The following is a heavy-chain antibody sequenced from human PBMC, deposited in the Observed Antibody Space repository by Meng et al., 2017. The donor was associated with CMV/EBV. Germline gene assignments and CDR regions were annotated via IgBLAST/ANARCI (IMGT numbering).Heavy chain of an antibody. V-gene: IGHV4-30-4*08. CDR3: ARVGRTSCYDY. Sequence: VRVQESGPGLVKPSQTLSLTCTVAGGSISSGDYYWSWIRQPPGKGLEWIGYIYYSGSTYYNPSLKSRVTISVDTSKNQFSLKLSSVTAADTAVYYCARVGRTSCYDYWGQGTLVTVSS. J-gene: IGHJ4*02. CDR2: IYYSGST. D-gene: IGHD2-2*01. CDR1: GGSISSGDYY.